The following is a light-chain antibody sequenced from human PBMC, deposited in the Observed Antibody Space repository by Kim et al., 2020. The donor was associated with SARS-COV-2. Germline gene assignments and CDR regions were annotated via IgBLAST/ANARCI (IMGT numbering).Light chain of an antibody. J-gene: IGLJ2*01. CDR2: GKN. CDR3: LSRDSNNNVL. V-gene: IGLV3-19*01. CDR1: SLRSYY. Sequence: SSELTQDPAVSVALGQTVRITCQGDSLRSYYATWYQQKPGQAPILVIYGKNNRPSGIPDRFSGSSSWNTASLTIAGTQAGDEADYYCLSRDSNNNVLFGG.